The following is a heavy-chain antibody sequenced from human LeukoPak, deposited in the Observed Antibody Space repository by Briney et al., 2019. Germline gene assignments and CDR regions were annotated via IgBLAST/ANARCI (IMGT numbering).Heavy chain of an antibody. V-gene: IGHV1-69-2*01. J-gene: IGHJ4*02. D-gene: IGHD1-7*01. CDR3: ALQLELSFSLVY. Sequence: ASVKISCKVSGYTFTDYYMHWVQQAPGKGLEWMGLVDPEDGETIYAEKFQGRVTITADTSTDTAYMELSSLRSEDTAVYYCALQLELSFSLVYWGQGTLVTVSS. CDR2: VDPEDGET. CDR1: GYTFTDYY.